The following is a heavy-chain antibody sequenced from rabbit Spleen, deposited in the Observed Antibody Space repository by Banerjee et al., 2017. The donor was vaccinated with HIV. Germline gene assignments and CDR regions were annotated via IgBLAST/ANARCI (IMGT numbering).Heavy chain of an antibody. CDR3: ARDVGTSFSTYGMVL. Sequence: QSLEDSVGGPAKPGASLTLTCKASGFSFNSGYDKGLVRHAPGKGLDWVACAYAASSGNTYYAPWAKGRFTISKASSTTMTLQMPSLTAADTATYFCARDVGTSFSTYGMVLWGPGTLVTVS. CDR1: GFSFNSGYD. V-gene: IGHV1S40*01. J-gene: IGHJ6*01. D-gene: IGHD8-1*01. CDR2: AYAASSGNT.